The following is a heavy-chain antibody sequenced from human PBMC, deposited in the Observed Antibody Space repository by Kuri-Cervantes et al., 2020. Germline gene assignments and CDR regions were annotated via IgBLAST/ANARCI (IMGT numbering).Heavy chain of an antibody. Sequence: GESLKISCAASGFTFSSYWVNWARQAPGKGLEWVANIKQDGTEKYYVDSVKGRFTISRDNAKSSLYLQMNSLRAEDTAVYYCARVEFGIRYHYYGMDVWGQGTTVTVSS. J-gene: IGHJ6*02. CDR3: ARVEFGIRYHYYGMDV. CDR1: GFTFSSYW. V-gene: IGHV3-7*01. CDR2: IKQDGTEK. D-gene: IGHD2-15*01.